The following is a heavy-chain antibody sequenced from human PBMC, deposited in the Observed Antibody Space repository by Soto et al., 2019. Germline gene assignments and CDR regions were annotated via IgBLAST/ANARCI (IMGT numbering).Heavy chain of an antibody. J-gene: IGHJ3*02. CDR1: GFSITSGYF. CDR3: ARAVYGGNLHDAFDI. D-gene: IGHD4-17*01. CDR2: IHHSGNT. V-gene: IGHV4-38-2*01. Sequence: SETLSLTCAVSGFSITSGYFWGWIRQPPGKGLEWIGTIHHSGNTYYNPSLKSRVTISVDTSKNQFSLKLSSVTAADTAVYYCARAVYGGNLHDAFDIWGQGTRVTV.